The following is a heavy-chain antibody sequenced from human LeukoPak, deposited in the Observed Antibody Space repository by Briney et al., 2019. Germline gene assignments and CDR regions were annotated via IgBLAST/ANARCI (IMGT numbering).Heavy chain of an antibody. CDR2: ISAYNGNT. V-gene: IGHV1-18*01. J-gene: IGHJ4*02. CDR3: ARDRAPTTRGIDY. D-gene: IGHD4-17*01. Sequence: ASVKVSCKTSGYTFTSYGISWVRQAPGQGLEWMGWISAYNGNTDSAQKLQGRATMTTDTSTSTAYMELRSLRSDDTAIYYCARDRAPTTRGIDYWGQGTLVTVSS. CDR1: GYTFTSYG.